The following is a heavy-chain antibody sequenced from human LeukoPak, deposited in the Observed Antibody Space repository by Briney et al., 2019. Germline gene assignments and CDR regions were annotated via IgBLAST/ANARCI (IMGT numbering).Heavy chain of an antibody. CDR1: GFTFSSYG. V-gene: IGHV3-30*02. J-gene: IGHJ4*02. D-gene: IGHD2-2*01. Sequence: GGSLRLSCAASGFTFSSYGMHWVRQAPGKGLEWVAFIRYDGSNKYYADSVKGRFIISRDNSKNTLYLQMNSLRAEDTAVYYCAREVVPAAEVDYWGQGTLVTVSS. CDR3: AREVVPAAEVDY. CDR2: IRYDGSNK.